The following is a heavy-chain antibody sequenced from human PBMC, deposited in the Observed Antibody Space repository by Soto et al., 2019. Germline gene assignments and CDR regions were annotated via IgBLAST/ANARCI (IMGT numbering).Heavy chain of an antibody. CDR2: ISGSGGST. J-gene: IGHJ4*02. D-gene: IGHD3-22*01. V-gene: IGHV3-23*01. Sequence: EVQLLESGGGLVQPGGSLRLSCAASGFTFSSYAMSWVRQAPGKGLEWVSAISGSGGSTYYADSVKGRFTISRDNSKNTLYLQMNSLRAEDTAVYYCAKDHEGYYDSSGYSFLDYWGQGTLVTVSS. CDR1: GFTFSSYA. CDR3: AKDHEGYYDSSGYSFLDY.